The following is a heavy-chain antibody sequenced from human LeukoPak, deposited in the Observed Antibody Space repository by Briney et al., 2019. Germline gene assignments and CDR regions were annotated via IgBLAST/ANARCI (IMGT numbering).Heavy chain of an antibody. CDR1: GGSISSSNW. Sequence: PSGTLSLTCAVSGGSISSSNWWSWVRPPPGKGLEWIGEIYHSGSTNYNPPLKSRVTISVDKSKNHFSLKLSSVTAADTAVYYCASRYYDSSGYYDAFDIWGQGTMVTVPP. D-gene: IGHD3-22*01. CDR3: ASRYYDSSGYYDAFDI. V-gene: IGHV4-4*02. J-gene: IGHJ3*02. CDR2: IYHSGST.